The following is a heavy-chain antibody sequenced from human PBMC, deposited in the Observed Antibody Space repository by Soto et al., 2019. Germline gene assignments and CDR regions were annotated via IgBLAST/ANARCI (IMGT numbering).Heavy chain of an antibody. D-gene: IGHD3-10*01. V-gene: IGHV4-30-2*01. CDR2: IYHSGST. CDR3: ARDGSGSYYNYFDY. Sequence: SSETLSLTCAVSGGSISSGGYSWSWIRQPPGKGLEWIGYIYHSGSTYYNPSLKSRVTISVDRSKNQFSLKLSSVTAADTAVYYCARDGSGSYYNYFDYWGQGTLVTVSS. CDR1: GGSISSGGYS. J-gene: IGHJ4*02.